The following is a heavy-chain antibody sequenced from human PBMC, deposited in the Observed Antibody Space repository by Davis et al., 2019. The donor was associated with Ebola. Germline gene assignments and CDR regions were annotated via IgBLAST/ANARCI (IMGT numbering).Heavy chain of an antibody. CDR2: IYYSGST. CDR1: GGPISSYY. CDR3: AGLYYPRRYYYYGMDV. J-gene: IGHJ6*04. V-gene: IGHV4-59*01. D-gene: IGHD3-16*01. Sequence: MPSETLSLTCTVSGGPISSYYWSWIRQPPGKGLEWIGYIYYSGSTNYNPSLKSRVTISVDTTKNQFSLKLGSVTAADTAVYYCAGLYYPRRYYYYGMDVWGKGTTVTVPS.